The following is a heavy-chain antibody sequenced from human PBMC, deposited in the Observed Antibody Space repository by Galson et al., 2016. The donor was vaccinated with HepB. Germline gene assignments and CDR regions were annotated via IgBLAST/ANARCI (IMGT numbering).Heavy chain of an antibody. CDR1: GYTFTSYY. Sequence: SVKVSCKASGYTFTSYYLHWVRQAPGQGLEWMGMVNPSNGRTKYAQKFQDRISMTRDTPTSRVHMELRTLRSDDTAMYYCARGGSTYYNYYYYYMDVWGKGTPGTVSS. CDR2: VNPSNGRT. J-gene: IGHJ6*03. CDR3: ARGGSTYYNYYYYYMDV. V-gene: IGHV1-46*01. D-gene: IGHD4-11*01.